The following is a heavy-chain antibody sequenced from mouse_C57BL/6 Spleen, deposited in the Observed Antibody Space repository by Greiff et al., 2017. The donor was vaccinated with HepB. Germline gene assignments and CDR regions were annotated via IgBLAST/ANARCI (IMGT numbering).Heavy chain of an antibody. D-gene: IGHD1-1*01. J-gene: IGHJ3*01. V-gene: IGHV1-22*01. CDR3: ARADVITTVVATPAWFAY. Sequence: VQLQQSGPELVKPGASVKMSCKASGYTFTDYNMHWVKQSHGKSLEWIGYINPNNGGTSYNQKFKGKATLTVNKSSSTAYMELRSLTSEDSAVYYCARADVITTVVATPAWFAYWGQGTLVTVSA. CDR1: GYTFTDYN. CDR2: INPNNGGT.